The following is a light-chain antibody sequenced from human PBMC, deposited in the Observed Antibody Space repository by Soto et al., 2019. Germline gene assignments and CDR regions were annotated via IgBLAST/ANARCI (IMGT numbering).Light chain of an antibody. J-gene: IGKJ2*01. CDR1: HTISSSY. V-gene: IGKV3-20*01. Sequence: ENVLTQSPGTLSLSPGQRATLSCRASHTISSSYLAWYQQKPGQAPRLLIYGASTRATGIPDRFSGSGSDTDFSLTIRRLDPEDFAMYYCLLYFSPDRYTFGPGTKVQIK. CDR2: GAS. CDR3: LLYFSPDRYT.